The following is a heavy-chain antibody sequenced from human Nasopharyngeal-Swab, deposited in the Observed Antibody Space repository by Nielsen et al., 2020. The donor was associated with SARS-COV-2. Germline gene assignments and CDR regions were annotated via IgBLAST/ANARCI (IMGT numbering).Heavy chain of an antibody. CDR1: GYNSTTYD. V-gene: IGHV1-8*01. Sequence: ASVKVSCKASGYNSTTYDFNWVRQATGQGLEWMGWMNPNSGNTGYAQKFQGRVTMTRNTSIRTAYMELSSLRSEDTAVYYCARGGVGAVGGALDYWGQGTQVTVSS. D-gene: IGHD1-26*01. J-gene: IGHJ4*02. CDR3: ARGGVGAVGGALDY. CDR2: MNPNSGNT.